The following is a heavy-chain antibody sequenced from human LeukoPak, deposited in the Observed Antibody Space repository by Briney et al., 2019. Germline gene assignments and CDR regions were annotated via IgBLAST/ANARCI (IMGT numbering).Heavy chain of an antibody. CDR1: GGTFSSYA. Sequence: SVKVSCKASGGTFSSYAISWVRQAPGQGLEWMGGIIPIFGTANYAQKFQGRVTMTRNTSISTAYMELSSLRSEDTAVYYCARVRVVVVVAAIHDWFDPWGQGTLVTVSS. CDR3: ARVRVVVVVAAIHDWFDP. J-gene: IGHJ5*02. V-gene: IGHV1-69*05. CDR2: IIPIFGTA. D-gene: IGHD2-15*01.